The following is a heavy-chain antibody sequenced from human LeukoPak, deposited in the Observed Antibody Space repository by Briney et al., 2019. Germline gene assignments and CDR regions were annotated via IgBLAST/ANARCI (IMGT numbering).Heavy chain of an antibody. CDR3: ASGNGYCSSTSCYALGYYFDY. CDR2: IIPILGTA. CDR1: GGTFSSYA. V-gene: IGHV1-69*04. Sequence: GASVKLSCKASGGTFSSYAISWVRQAPGQGLEWMGRIIPILGTANYAQKFQGRVTITADKSTSTAYMELSSLRSEDTAVYYCASGNGYCSSTSCYALGYYFDYWGQGTLVTVSS. D-gene: IGHD2-2*03. J-gene: IGHJ4*02.